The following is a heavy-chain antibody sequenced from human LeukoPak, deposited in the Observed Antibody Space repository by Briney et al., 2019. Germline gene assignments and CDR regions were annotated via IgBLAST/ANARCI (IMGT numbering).Heavy chain of an antibody. CDR1: GYTFTSYY. J-gene: IGHJ4*02. CDR2: MNPNSGNT. Sequence: ASVKVSCKASGYTFTSYYMHWVRQATGQGLEWMGWMNPNSGNTGYAQKFQGRVTMTRNTSISTAYMELSSLRSEDTAVYYCALLGGGWYSLVDYWGQGTLVTVSS. CDR3: ALLGGGWYSLVDY. D-gene: IGHD6-19*01. V-gene: IGHV1-8*02.